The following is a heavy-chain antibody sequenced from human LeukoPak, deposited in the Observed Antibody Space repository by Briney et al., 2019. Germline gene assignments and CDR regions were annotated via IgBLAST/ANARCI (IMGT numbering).Heavy chain of an antibody. V-gene: IGHV3-33*01. CDR3: ARDYCSGGSCYSFSYYYYMDV. Sequence: GGSLRLSCAASGFSFSSYSMHWVRQAPGKGLEWVTVIWYDGSNEYYADSVRGRFTISRDNSKNTLYLQMNRLSPVDTAVYYCARDYCSGGSCYSFSYYYYMDVWGKGTTVTVSS. CDR1: GFSFSSYS. CDR2: IWYDGSNE. D-gene: IGHD2-15*01. J-gene: IGHJ6*03.